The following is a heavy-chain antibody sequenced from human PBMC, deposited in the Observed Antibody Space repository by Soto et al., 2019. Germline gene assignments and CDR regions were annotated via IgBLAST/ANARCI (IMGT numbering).Heavy chain of an antibody. CDR1: LNNIYY. V-gene: IGHV4-38-2*01. CDR2: IYHSGST. CDR3: ASPSSAYCSDTSCYVAPFHY. J-gene: IGHJ4*02. D-gene: IGHD2-2*01. Sequence: SQSPSLPCSVPLNNIYYFCWLPQPPGQGLGWIGSIYHSGSTYYNPSLKSRVTISVETSRNQFSLKLRSVTAADTAVYFCASPSSAYCSDTSCYVAPFHYWGQGIMVTVSS.